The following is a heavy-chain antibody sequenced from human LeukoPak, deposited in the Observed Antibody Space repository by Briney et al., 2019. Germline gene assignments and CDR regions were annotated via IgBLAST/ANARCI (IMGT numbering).Heavy chain of an antibody. D-gene: IGHD3-10*01. Sequence: PGGSLRLSCAASGFTFSSYSMNWVRQAPGKGLEWVSSISSSSSYIYYADSVKGRFTISRDNSKNTLYLQMNSLRAEDTAVYYCAKRDGSGSSNYFDYWGQGTLVTVSS. CDR1: GFTFSSYS. J-gene: IGHJ4*02. V-gene: IGHV3-21*01. CDR3: AKRDGSGSSNYFDY. CDR2: ISSSSSYI.